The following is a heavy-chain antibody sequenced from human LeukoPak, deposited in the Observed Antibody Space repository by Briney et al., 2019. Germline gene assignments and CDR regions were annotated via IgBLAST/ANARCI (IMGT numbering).Heavy chain of an antibody. V-gene: IGHV4-59*01. CDR3: AREYYDILTGPPGAYGMDV. Sequence: SETLSLTCTVSGGSISSYYWSWIRQPPGKGLEWIGYIYYSGSTNYNPSLKSRVTISVDTSKNQFSLKLSSVTAADTAVYYCAREYYDILTGPPGAYGMDVWGQGTTVTVSS. CDR1: GGSISSYY. CDR2: IYYSGST. D-gene: IGHD3-9*01. J-gene: IGHJ6*02.